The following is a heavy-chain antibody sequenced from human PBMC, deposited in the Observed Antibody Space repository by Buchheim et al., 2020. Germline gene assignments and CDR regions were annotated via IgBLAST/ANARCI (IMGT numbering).Heavy chain of an antibody. V-gene: IGHV3-48*01. CDR2: ISSSARTI. J-gene: IGHJ4*02. Sequence: EVQLVESGGTLIQPGGSLRLSCAASGYTFSSYSMNWLRQAPGKGLEWVAYISSSARTIYYADSVKGRFTISRDNDNNSLYLQMNSLRAEDAALYYCARDRSGYDYGYDNWGPGTL. CDR1: GYTFSSYS. CDR3: ARDRSGYDYGYDN. D-gene: IGHD5-12*01.